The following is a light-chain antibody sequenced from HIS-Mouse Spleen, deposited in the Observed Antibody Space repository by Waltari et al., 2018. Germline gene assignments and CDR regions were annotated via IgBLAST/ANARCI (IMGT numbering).Light chain of an antibody. CDR1: SGSIASNY. CDR2: EDN. J-gene: IGLJ2*01. V-gene: IGLV6-57*04. CDR3: QSYDSGNVV. Sequence: NFMLTQPHSVSESPGQTVTISCTRSSGSIASNYVQWYQQRPGSAPTTVIYEDNQRPSGVPARFSGSIDSSSNSASLTISGLKTEDEADYYCQSYDSGNVVFGGGTKLTVL.